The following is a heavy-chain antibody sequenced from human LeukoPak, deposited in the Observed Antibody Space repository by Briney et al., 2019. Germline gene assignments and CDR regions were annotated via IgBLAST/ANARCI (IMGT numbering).Heavy chain of an antibody. CDR3: ARVGDDYGDYAYGMDV. CDR1: GGSISSGSYY. V-gene: IGHV4-61*02. J-gene: IGHJ6*02. Sequence: SETLSLTCTVSGGSISSGSYYWSWIRQPAGKGLEWIGRIYTSGSTNYNPSLKSRVTISVDKSKNQFSLKLSSVTAADTAVYYCARVGDDYGDYAYGMDVWGQGTTVTVSS. CDR2: IYTSGST. D-gene: IGHD4-17*01.